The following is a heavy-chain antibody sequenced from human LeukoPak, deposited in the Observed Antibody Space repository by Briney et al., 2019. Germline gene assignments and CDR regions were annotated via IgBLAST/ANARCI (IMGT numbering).Heavy chain of an antibody. CDR3: ARVATMIVVVIEYYFDY. CDR2: IIPIFGTA. CDR1: GGTFSSYA. D-gene: IGHD3-22*01. J-gene: IGHJ4*02. Sequence: ASVKVSCKASGGTFSSYAISWVRQAPGQGLEWMGGIIPIFGTANYAQKFQGRVTITADESTSTAYMELSSLRSEDTAVCYCARVATMIVVVIEYYFDYWGQGTLVTVSS. V-gene: IGHV1-69*13.